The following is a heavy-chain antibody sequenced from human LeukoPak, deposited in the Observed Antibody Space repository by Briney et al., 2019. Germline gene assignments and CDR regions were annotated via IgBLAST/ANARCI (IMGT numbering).Heavy chain of an antibody. Sequence: SETLSLTCTVSGDSISSGSYYWSWIRQPAGKGLEWIGRIYTSGGTNYNPSLKSRVTISVDTSKNQFSLKLSSVTAADTAVYYCARDSAGVYYYDSSGYYPFFDYWGQGTLVTVSS. CDR1: GDSISSGSYY. CDR2: IYTSGGT. D-gene: IGHD3-22*01. CDR3: ARDSAGVYYYDSSGYYPFFDY. J-gene: IGHJ4*02. V-gene: IGHV4-61*02.